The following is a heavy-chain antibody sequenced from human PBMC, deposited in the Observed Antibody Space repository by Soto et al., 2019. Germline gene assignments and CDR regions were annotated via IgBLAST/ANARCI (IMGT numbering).Heavy chain of an antibody. CDR3: AVGGILTGYPSYGMDV. CDR1: GGSISSGDYY. V-gene: IGHV4-30-4*01. J-gene: IGHJ6*02. D-gene: IGHD3-9*01. Sequence: PSETLSLTCTVSGGSISSGDYYWSWIRQPPGKGLEWIGYICYSGSTYYNPSLKSRVTISVDTSKNQFSLKLSSVTAADTAVYYCAVGGILTGYPSYGMDVWGQGTTVTVSS. CDR2: ICYSGST.